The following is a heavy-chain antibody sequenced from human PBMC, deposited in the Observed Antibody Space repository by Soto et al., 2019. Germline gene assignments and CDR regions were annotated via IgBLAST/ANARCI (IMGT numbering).Heavy chain of an antibody. CDR1: GFTFSNYA. V-gene: IGHV3-23*01. J-gene: IGHJ4*02. Sequence: EVQLLESGGNLVQPGGSLRLSCAASGFTFSNYAMSWVCQAPGKGLEWVSVISGSGDTTYYADSVKGRFTISRDNSKNTLYLQMTSLRAEDTAVYYCAKRTSGWYFDYWGQGTLVTVSS. CDR3: AKRTSGWYFDY. D-gene: IGHD6-19*01. CDR2: ISGSGDTT.